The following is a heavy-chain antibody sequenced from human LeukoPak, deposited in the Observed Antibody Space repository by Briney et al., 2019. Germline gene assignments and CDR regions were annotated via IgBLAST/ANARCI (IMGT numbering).Heavy chain of an antibody. D-gene: IGHD3-22*01. CDR2: IRYDGSKK. V-gene: IGHV3-30*02. CDR3: AKAVVFDSSGYVDH. CDR1: GFTFSNYG. J-gene: IGHJ4*02. Sequence: GGSLRLSCAASGFTFSNYGMHWVRQAPGKGLEWVAFIRYDGSKKYYADSVKGRFTISRDNSKNTLYLQMNSLRAEDTAVYYCAKAVVFDSSGYVDHWGQGTLVTVSS.